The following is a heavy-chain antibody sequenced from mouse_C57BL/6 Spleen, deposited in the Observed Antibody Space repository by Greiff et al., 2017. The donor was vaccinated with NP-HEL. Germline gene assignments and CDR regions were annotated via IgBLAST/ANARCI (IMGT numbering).Heavy chain of an antibody. CDR3: ARDFLLVMDY. D-gene: IGHD2-10*01. CDR1: GFTFSSYA. CDR2: ISDGGSYT. J-gene: IGHJ4*01. V-gene: IGHV5-4*01. Sequence: DVKLVESGGGLVKPGGSLKLSCAASGFTFSSYAMSWVRQTPEKRLEWVATISDGGSYTYYPDNVKGRFTISRDNAKNNLYLQMSHLKSEDTAMYYCARDFLLVMDYWGQGTSVTVSS.